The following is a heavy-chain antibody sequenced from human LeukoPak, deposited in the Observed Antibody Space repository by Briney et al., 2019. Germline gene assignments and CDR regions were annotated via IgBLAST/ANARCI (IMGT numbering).Heavy chain of an antibody. CDR2: ISYDGSNK. V-gene: IGHV3-30-3*01. CDR1: GFTFSSYA. CDR3: ARYLHYYGSGAFDY. D-gene: IGHD3-10*01. Sequence: PGRSLRLSCAASGFTFSSYAMHWVRQAPGKGLEWVAVISYDGSNKYYADSVKGRFTISRDNSKNTLYLQMNSLRAEDTAVYYCARYLHYYGSGAFDYWGQGTLVTVSS. J-gene: IGHJ4*02.